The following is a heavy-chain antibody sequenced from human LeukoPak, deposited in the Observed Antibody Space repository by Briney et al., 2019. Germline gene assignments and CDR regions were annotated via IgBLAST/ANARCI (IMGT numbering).Heavy chain of an antibody. CDR3: ARGLLVGATSVGGMDV. D-gene: IGHD1-26*01. J-gene: IGHJ6*02. CDR1: GWSFSNYY. Sequence: SETLSLTCAVYGWSFSNYYWSWIRQPPGKGLEWIGEINHSGSSNYNPSLKSRVTISVDTSKNQFSLKLSSVTAVDTAVYYCARGLLVGATSVGGMDVWGQGTTVTVSS. V-gene: IGHV4-34*01. CDR2: INHSGSS.